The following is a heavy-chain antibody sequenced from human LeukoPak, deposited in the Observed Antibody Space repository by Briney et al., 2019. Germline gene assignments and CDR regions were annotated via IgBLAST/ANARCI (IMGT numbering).Heavy chain of an antibody. J-gene: IGHJ4*02. Sequence: GGSLRLSCAASGFSFTNYWMHWVRQAPGKGLVWVSHTNSDGSATRYADSVKGRFTISRDFSKNTLYLQMNSLRAEDTAVYYCAKDSTYYYGSGSYPDYWGQGTLVTVSS. V-gene: IGHV3-74*01. D-gene: IGHD3-10*01. CDR1: GFSFTNYW. CDR2: TNSDGSAT. CDR3: AKDSTYYYGSGSYPDY.